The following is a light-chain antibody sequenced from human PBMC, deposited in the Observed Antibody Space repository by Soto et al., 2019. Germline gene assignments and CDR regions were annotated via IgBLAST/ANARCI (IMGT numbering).Light chain of an antibody. J-gene: IGLJ2*01. V-gene: IGLV2-23*02. CDR2: EVS. Sequence: QSALTQPASVSGSPGQSITISCTGTSSDVGSDNLVSWYQQHPGKAPKLMIYEVSKRPSGVSNRFSGSKSGNTASLTISGLQAEDEADYYCCSYACSSTDVVFGGGTQLTVL. CDR3: CSYACSSTDVV. CDR1: SSDVGSDNL.